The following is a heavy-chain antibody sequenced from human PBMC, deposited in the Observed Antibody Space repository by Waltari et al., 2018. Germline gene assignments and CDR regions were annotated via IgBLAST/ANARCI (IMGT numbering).Heavy chain of an antibody. CDR1: GDSISNNNYY. Sequence: QLQLQESGPGLVEPSETLSLTCTDSGDSISNNNYYWGWIRQPRGTGLQWIGSIHYIGDTSYSSPLKSRVIISVDTSNNQFSLRLTSVTAADTAIYFCARNQRGWFDAFDIWGQGTAVTVSS. V-gene: IGHV4-39*07. CDR3: ARNQRGWFDAFDI. D-gene: IGHD6-19*01. J-gene: IGHJ3*02. CDR2: IHYIGDT.